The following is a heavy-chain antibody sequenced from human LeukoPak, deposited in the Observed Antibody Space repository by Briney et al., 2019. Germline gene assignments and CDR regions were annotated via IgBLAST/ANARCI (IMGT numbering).Heavy chain of an antibody. J-gene: IGHJ4*02. Sequence: PGGSLRLSCAASGFTFSSYWMSWVRQAPGKGLEWVANIKQDGSEKYYVDSVKGRFTISRDNAKNSLYLQMNSLRAEDTAVYYCAREVEGSSWYYFDYWGQGTLVTVSS. D-gene: IGHD6-13*01. CDR2: IKQDGSEK. CDR3: AREVEGSSWYYFDY. CDR1: GFTFSSYW. V-gene: IGHV3-7*01.